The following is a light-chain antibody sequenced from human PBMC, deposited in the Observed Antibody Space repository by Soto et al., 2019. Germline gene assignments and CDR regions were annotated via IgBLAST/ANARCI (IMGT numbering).Light chain of an antibody. CDR2: EAS. V-gene: IGKV1-33*01. Sequence: DIQMTQSPSSLSASVGDRVTITCQASQDISNYLNWYRQRAGKAPQLLIYEASNLQTGVPSRFSGSGSGTDFTFTISSLQPEDIATYYCQHYDNFAVTVGGGTKVAIK. J-gene: IGKJ4*02. CDR1: QDISNY. CDR3: QHYDNFAVT.